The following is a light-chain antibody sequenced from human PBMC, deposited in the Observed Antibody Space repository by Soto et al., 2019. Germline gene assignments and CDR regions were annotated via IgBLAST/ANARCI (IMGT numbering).Light chain of an antibody. J-gene: IGLJ2*01. V-gene: IGLV2-14*03. CDR1: SSDIGAYNF. Sequence: QSVLTQPASVSGSPGQSITISCTGTSSDIGAYNFVSWYQQHPGKAPKPMLYDVNIRPSGVSNRFSGSKSGNTASLTISGLQAEDEADYYCTSWTTSTTMIFGGGTRSPS. CDR2: DVN. CDR3: TSWTTSTTMI.